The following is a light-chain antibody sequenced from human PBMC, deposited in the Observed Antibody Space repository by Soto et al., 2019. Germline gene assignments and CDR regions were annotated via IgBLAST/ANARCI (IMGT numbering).Light chain of an antibody. Sequence: EIVLTQSLATLSCPPGEKGTLSCGASESVTNYLAWYQQKPGQAPRLLVYDVSNRATGIPARFSGGGSGTDFTLTISNLEPEDFAVYYCQQRSDWPWTFGQGTKVDIK. CDR1: ESVTNY. J-gene: IGKJ1*01. CDR3: QQRSDWPWT. V-gene: IGKV3-11*01. CDR2: DVS.